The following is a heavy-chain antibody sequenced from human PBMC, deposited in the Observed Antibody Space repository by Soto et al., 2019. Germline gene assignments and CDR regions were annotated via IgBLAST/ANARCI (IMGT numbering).Heavy chain of an antibody. CDR1: GGSISSYY. V-gene: IGHV4-59*01. CDR3: ARDRSGSYPNPYYYYGMDV. D-gene: IGHD1-26*01. Sequence: SETLSLTCTASGGSISSYYWSWIRQPPGKGLEWIGYIYYSGSTNYNPSLKSRVTISVDTSKNQFSLKLSSVTAADTAVYYCARDRSGSYPNPYYYYGMDVWGQGTTVTVSS. CDR2: IYYSGST. J-gene: IGHJ6*02.